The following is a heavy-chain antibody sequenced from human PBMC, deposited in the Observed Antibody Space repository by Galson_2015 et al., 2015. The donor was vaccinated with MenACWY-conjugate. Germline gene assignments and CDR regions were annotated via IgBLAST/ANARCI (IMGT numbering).Heavy chain of an antibody. D-gene: IGHD1-26*01. V-gene: IGHV3-23*01. J-gene: IGHJ2*01. Sequence: SLRLSCAVSGFTFGSYVMTWVRQAPGKGLEWVSSISKSGGSTYDADSVKGRFTISRDNSKNTLHLQMNSLRAEDTAVYYCAKVSGTFWYFDLWGRGTLVTVSS. CDR1: GFTFGSYV. CDR2: ISKSGGST. CDR3: AKVSGTFWYFDL.